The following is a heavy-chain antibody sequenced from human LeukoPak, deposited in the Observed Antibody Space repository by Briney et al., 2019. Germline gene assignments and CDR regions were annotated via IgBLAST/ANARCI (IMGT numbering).Heavy chain of an antibody. CDR2: ISAYNGNT. CDR1: GYTFTSCG. CDR3: ARDDPPYYWNYY. J-gene: IGHJ4*02. Sequence: ASVKVSCKASGYTFTSCGISWVRQAPGQGLEWMGWISAYNGNTNYAQKLQGRVTMTTDTSTSTAYMALRSLRSDDTAVYYCARDDPPYYWNYYWGQGTLVAVSS. V-gene: IGHV1-18*01. D-gene: IGHD1-7*01.